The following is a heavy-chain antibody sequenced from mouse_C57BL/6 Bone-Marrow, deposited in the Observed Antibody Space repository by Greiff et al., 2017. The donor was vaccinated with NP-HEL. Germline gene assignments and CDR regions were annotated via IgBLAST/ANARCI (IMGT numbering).Heavy chain of an antibody. CDR2: FDPNSGGT. V-gene: IGHV1-72*01. D-gene: IGHD1-1*01. J-gene: IGHJ2*01. Sequence: QVQLQQPGAELVKPGASVKLSCKASGYTFTSYWMHWVKQRPGRGLEWIGRFDPNSGGTKYNEKFKSKATLTVDKPSSTAYMQLSSLTSEDSAVYYCAREDYYGSSYFDYWGQGTTLTVSS. CDR1: GYTFTSYW. CDR3: AREDYYGSSYFDY.